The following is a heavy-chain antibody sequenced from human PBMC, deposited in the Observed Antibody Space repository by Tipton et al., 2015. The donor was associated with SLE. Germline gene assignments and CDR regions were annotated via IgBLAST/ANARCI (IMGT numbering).Heavy chain of an antibody. CDR3: ARDSKSWRGWFDP. CDR2: IYYSGST. V-gene: IGHV4-59*01. D-gene: IGHD1-1*01. Sequence: TPSLTCTVSGGSISSYYWSWIRQPPGKGLEWIGYIYYSGSTNYNPSLKSRVTISVDTSKNQFSLKLSSVTAADTAVYYCARDSKSWRGWFDPWGQGTLVTVSS. CDR1: GGSISSYY. J-gene: IGHJ5*02.